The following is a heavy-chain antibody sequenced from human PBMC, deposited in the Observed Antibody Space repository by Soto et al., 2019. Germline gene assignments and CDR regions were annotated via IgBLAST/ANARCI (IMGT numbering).Heavy chain of an antibody. D-gene: IGHD1-26*01. CDR1: GFTFNRYA. Sequence: ELQLVEFGGGLVQPGGSLRLSCAASGFTFNRYAMHWVRQAPGKGLEYVSAISSNGGSTYYANSVKGRFTISRDNSKNTLYLQMGSLRAEDMAVYYCARDTKSGSYSLDYWGQGTLVTVSS. J-gene: IGHJ4*02. V-gene: IGHV3-64*01. CDR2: ISSNGGST. CDR3: ARDTKSGSYSLDY.